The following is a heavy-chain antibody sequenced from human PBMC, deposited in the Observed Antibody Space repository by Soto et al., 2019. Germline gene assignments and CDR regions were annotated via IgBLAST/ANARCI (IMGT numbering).Heavy chain of an antibody. J-gene: IGHJ4*02. Sequence: QVQLVQSGAEVKKPGSSVKVSCKASGGTFSSYPISWVRQAPGQGLEWMGRIIPILDITDYAQRFQGRVTITADKPTSTAYMELSSLSSDDPAVYYCARPTSTGTTSGYYFDYWGQGTLVTVSS. CDR1: GGTFSSYP. CDR3: ARPTSTGTTSGYYFDY. CDR2: IIPILDIT. D-gene: IGHD1-7*01. V-gene: IGHV1-69*02.